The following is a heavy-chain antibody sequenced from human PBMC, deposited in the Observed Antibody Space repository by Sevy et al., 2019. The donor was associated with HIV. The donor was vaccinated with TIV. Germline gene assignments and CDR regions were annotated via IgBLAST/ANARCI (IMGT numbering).Heavy chain of an antibody. CDR3: AREPQTYCSSTSCYLGPFDY. CDR1: GFTFSSYS. Sequence: GGSLRLSCAASGFTFSSYSMNWVRQAPGKGLEWVSSISSSSSYIYYADSVKGRFTISRDNAKNSLYLQMNSLRAEDTALYYCAREPQTYCSSTSCYLGPFDYWGQGTLVTVSS. V-gene: IGHV3-21*01. CDR2: ISSSSSYI. J-gene: IGHJ4*02. D-gene: IGHD2-2*01.